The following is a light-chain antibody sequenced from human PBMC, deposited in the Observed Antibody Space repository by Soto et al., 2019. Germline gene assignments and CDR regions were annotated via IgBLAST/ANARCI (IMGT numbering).Light chain of an antibody. J-gene: IGKJ2*01. CDR2: LGS. V-gene: IGKV2-28*01. CDR3: METLQTHT. CDR1: QSLLHSNGYNY. Sequence: DIVMTQSPLSLPVTPGEPASISCRSSQSLLHSNGYNYLDWYLQKPGQSPQVLIYLGSNRASGVPDRFSGSGSGTDFILKIRRVEAEDVGVYYCMETLQTHTFGQGTKLEI.